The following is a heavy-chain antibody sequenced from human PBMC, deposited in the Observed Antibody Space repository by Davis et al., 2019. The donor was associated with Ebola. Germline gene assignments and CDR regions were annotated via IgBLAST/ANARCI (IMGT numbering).Heavy chain of an antibody. V-gene: IGHV4-4*07. CDR3: ARGGVGSTVKRHWFDP. D-gene: IGHD4-11*01. J-gene: IGHJ5*02. CDR2: IYTSGST. Sequence: PSETLSLTCTVSGGSISSYYWSWIRQPAGKGLEWIGRIYTSGSTNYNPSLKSRVTMSVDTSKNQFSLKLSSVTAADTAVYYCARGGVGSTVKRHWFDPWGQGTLVTVSS. CDR1: GGSISSYY.